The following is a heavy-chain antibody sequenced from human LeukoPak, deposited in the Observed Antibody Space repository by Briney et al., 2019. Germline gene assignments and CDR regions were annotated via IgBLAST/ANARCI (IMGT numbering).Heavy chain of an antibody. J-gene: IGHJ4*02. Sequence: GGSLRLSCAASGFTFSSYGMHWVRQAPGKGLEWAALIWYDGTNKHYGDSVKGRFTISRDNSKNTLYLQMNSLRAEDTATYYCARDADYYFDYWGQGTLVTVSS. CDR2: IWYDGTNK. CDR1: GFTFSSYG. V-gene: IGHV3-33*01. CDR3: ARDADYYFDY. D-gene: IGHD3/OR15-3a*01.